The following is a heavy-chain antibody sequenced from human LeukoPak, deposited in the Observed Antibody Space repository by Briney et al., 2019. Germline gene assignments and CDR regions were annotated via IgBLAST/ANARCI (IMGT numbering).Heavy chain of an antibody. V-gene: IGHV1-2*02. CDR3: ASFPAGYAPDY. CDR1: GYTFTGYY. Sequence: ASVKVSCKASGYTFTGYYMHWVRQAPGHGLDWMGWINPHSGGTNYAQKFRGRVTMTRDTSIRTAYMELSRLRSDDTAVYYCASFPAGYAPDYWGQGTLVTVSS. J-gene: IGHJ4*02. CDR2: INPHSGGT. D-gene: IGHD3-9*01.